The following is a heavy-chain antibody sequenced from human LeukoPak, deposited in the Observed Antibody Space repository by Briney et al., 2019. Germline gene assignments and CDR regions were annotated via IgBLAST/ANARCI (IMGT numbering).Heavy chain of an antibody. CDR3: ATLDWKRGGGTLDY. V-gene: IGHV1-24*01. D-gene: IGHD1-1*01. J-gene: IGHJ4*02. Sequence: GASVKVSCKVSGYTLSEVSMHWVRQAPGKGLEWMGGFDPGDAETIFAQKFQGRVTMTEDTSTHTVYMELSSLRSEDTAVYYCATLDWKRGGGTLDYWGQGTLVTVSS. CDR2: FDPGDAET. CDR1: GYTLSEVS.